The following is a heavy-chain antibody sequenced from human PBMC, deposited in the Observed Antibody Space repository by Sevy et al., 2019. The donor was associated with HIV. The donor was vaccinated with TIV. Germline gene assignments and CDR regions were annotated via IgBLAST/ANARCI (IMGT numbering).Heavy chain of an antibody. CDR1: GFTFSGHY. J-gene: IGHJ4*02. CDR2: ISSSGSTI. D-gene: IGHD3-10*01. Sequence: GGSLRLSCAASGFTFSGHYMSWIRQAPGKGLEWVSYISSSGSTISYADSVNGRFTISRDNAKNSLYLQVNSLRAEDTAVYYCARSQYYYTSWGQGTLVTVSS. V-gene: IGHV3-11*01. CDR3: ARSQYYYTS.